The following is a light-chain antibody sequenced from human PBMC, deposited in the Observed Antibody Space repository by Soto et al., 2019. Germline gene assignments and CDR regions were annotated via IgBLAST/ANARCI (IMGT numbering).Light chain of an antibody. CDR2: GAS. CDR1: QDIRTS. Sequence: DIQMTQSPSSLSASVGARVSITCQASQDIRTSLSWFQQKPGRAPKLLIYGASYLESGVPSRFRGSGSGTDFTFTISSLQPEDIATYYCQHYENLPPFTFGPGTKVDIK. V-gene: IGKV1-33*01. CDR3: QHYENLPPFT. J-gene: IGKJ3*01.